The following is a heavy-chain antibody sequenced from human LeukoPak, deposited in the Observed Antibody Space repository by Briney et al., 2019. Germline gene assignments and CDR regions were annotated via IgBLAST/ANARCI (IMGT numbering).Heavy chain of an antibody. J-gene: IGHJ3*02. D-gene: IGHD2-21*02. Sequence: SETLSLTCTVSGGSISSGDYYWSWIRQPPGKGLEWIGYIYYSGSTYYNPSLKSRVTISVDTSKNQFSLKLSSVTAADTAVYYCARDGVVVTAQKDAFDIWGQGTMVTVSS. CDR2: IYYSGST. CDR3: ARDGVVVTAQKDAFDI. CDR1: GGSISSGDYY. V-gene: IGHV4-30-4*01.